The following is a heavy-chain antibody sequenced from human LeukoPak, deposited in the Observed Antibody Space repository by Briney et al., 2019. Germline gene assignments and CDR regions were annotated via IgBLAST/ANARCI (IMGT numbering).Heavy chain of an antibody. J-gene: IGHJ6*02. Sequence: SVKVSCKASGGTFSSYAISWVRQAPGQGLEWMGGIIPIFGTANYAQKFQGRVTITADESTSTAYMELSSLRSEDTAVYYCARGYFWSGYYPNYYYYGMDVWGQGTTVTVSS. CDR1: GGTFSSYA. CDR3: ARGYFWSGYYPNYYYYGMDV. V-gene: IGHV1-69*13. CDR2: IIPIFGTA. D-gene: IGHD3-3*01.